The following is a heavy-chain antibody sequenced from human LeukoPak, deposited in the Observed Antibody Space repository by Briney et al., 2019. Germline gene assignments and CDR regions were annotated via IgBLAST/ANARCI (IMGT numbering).Heavy chain of an antibody. J-gene: IGHJ4*02. D-gene: IGHD1-26*01. CDR2: IKSKTDGGTT. Sequence: GGSLRLSCAASGFTFSNAWMSWVRQAPGKGLEWVGRIKSKTDGGTTDYAAPVKGRFTISRDDSKNTLYLQMNSLKTEDTAVYYCTTHIVGASTDDYWGQGTLVTVSS. CDR3: TTHIVGASTDDY. CDR1: GFTFSNAW. V-gene: IGHV3-15*01.